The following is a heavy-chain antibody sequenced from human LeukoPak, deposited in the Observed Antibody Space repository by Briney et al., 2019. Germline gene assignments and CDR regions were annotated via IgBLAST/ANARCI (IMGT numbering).Heavy chain of an antibody. J-gene: IGHJ4*02. CDR1: GGSITSTNW. CDR2: IHHTGTT. D-gene: IGHD6-13*01. Sequence: PSGTLSLTCAVSGGSITSTNWWSWVRQPPGRGLEWIGEIHHTGTTNNNPSLKSRVTMSVDKSKNHFSLKLTSVTAADTAVYYCAITGYSSSWEYFDYWGQGTLVTVSS. CDR3: AITGYSSSWEYFDY. V-gene: IGHV4-4*02.